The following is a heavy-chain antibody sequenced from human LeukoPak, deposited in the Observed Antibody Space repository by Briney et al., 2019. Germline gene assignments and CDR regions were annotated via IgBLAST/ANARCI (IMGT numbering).Heavy chain of an antibody. CDR2: IYYSGST. V-gene: IGHV4-39*01. CDR3: ARHGSGYSSSSRMYY. Sequence: SETLSLTCAVSGGSFSGYYWGWIRQPPGKGLEWIGSIYYSGSTYYNPSLKSRVTISVDTSKNQFSLKLSSVTAADTAVYYCARHGSGYSSSSRMYYWGQGTLVTVSS. D-gene: IGHD6-6*01. J-gene: IGHJ4*02. CDR1: GGSFSGYY.